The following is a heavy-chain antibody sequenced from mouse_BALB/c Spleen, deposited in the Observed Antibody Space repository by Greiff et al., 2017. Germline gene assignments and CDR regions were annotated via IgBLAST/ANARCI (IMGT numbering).Heavy chain of an antibody. Sequence: EVKLMESGGGLVKPGGSLKLSCAASGFTFSSYAMSWVRQTPEKRLEWVATISSGGSYTYYPDSVKGRFTISRDNAKNTLYLQMSSLRSEDTAMYYCARQGGSSWFAYWGQGTTLTVSS. D-gene: IGHD2-2*01. J-gene: IGHJ2*01. V-gene: IGHV5-9-3*01. CDR2: ISSGGSYT. CDR3: ARQGGSSWFAY. CDR1: GFTFSSYA.